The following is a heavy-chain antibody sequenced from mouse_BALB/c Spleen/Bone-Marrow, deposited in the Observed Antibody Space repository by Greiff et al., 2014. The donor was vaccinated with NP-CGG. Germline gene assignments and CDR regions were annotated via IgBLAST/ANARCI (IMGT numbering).Heavy chain of an antibody. D-gene: IGHD2-3*01. CDR1: GFAFSSYD. J-gene: IGHJ4*01. CDR2: ISHGGGTT. V-gene: IGHV5-12-1*01. CDR3: TGHGGYWPYYYAMDY. Sequence: EVKLQESGGGLVKPGGSLKLSCAASGFAFSSYDMSWVRQTPEKRLEWVAYISHGGGTTYYSDTVKGRFTISRDNAKNTLYLQMSSLKSEDTAIYYCTGHGGYWPYYYAMDYWGQGTSVTVSS.